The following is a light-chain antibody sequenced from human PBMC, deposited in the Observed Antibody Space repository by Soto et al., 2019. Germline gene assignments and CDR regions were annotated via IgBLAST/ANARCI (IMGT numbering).Light chain of an antibody. Sequence: EIVLTQSPATLSLSPGERATLSCRASQSIGSYLAWYQQRPGQAPRLRIYDVSNRATGIPARFSGSGSGTEFTLTISSLEPEDFAVYYCQQRDTWPLTFGGGTKVEIK. CDR3: QQRDTWPLT. V-gene: IGKV3-11*01. J-gene: IGKJ4*01. CDR2: DVS. CDR1: QSIGSY.